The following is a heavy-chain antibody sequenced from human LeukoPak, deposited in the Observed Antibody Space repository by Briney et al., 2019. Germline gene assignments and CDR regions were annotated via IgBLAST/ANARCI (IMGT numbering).Heavy chain of an antibody. J-gene: IGHJ4*02. Sequence: PSETLSLTCTVSGGSISSSSYYWGWIRQPPGKGLEWIGSIYYSGSTYYNPSLKSRVTISVDTSKNQFSLKLSSVTAADTAVYYCASAQRDGYNSGYFDYWGQGTLVTVSS. D-gene: IGHD5-24*01. CDR3: ASAQRDGYNSGYFDY. CDR1: GGSISSSSYY. CDR2: IYYSGST. V-gene: IGHV4-39*01.